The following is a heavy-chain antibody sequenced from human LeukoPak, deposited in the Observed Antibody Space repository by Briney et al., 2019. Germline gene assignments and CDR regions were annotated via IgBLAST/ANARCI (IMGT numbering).Heavy chain of an antibody. D-gene: IGHD3-3*01. CDR2: IVPMVGTA. CDR3: ARGPSVVPGGGRSRYYSYYMDD. V-gene: IGHV1-69*13. Sequence: SVRVSSTPPVGTFNNYAISCVRQAPGQGLEWMGGIVPMVGTAYYAQKFQGRVTITADESTKTAYMEVHRLRSEDTAIYYCARGPSVVPGGGRSRYYSYYMDDWGKGTRVTVSS. J-gene: IGHJ6*03. CDR1: VGTFNNYA.